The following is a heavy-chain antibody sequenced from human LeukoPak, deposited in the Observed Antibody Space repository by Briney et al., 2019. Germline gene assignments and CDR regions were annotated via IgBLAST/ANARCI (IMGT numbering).Heavy chain of an antibody. CDR3: ARLAVAGTSY. Sequence: ASVKVSCKASGYTFTGYYMHWVRQAPGQGLEWMGWINPNSGGTNYAQKFQGRVTMTRDTSISTAYMELSRLRSNDTAVYYCARLAVAGTSYWGQGTLVTVSS. CDR2: INPNSGGT. CDR1: GYTFTGYY. V-gene: IGHV1-2*02. J-gene: IGHJ4*02. D-gene: IGHD6-19*01.